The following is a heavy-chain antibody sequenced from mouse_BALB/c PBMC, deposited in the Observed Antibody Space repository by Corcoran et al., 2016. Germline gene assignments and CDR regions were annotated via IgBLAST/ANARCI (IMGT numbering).Heavy chain of an antibody. Sequence: QIQLVQSGPELKKPGETVRISCKASGYTFTTAGMQWVQKMPGKGLKWIGWINTHSGVPKYAEDFKGRFAFSLETSASTAYLQISNLKNEDTATYFCARRGPSYAMDYWGQGTSVTVSS. CDR3: ARRGPSYAMDY. V-gene: IGHV9-4*02. J-gene: IGHJ4*01. CDR2: INTHSGVP. CDR1: GYTFTTAG.